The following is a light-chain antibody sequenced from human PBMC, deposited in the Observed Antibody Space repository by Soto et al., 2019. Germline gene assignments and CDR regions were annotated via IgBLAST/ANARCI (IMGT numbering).Light chain of an antibody. V-gene: IGLV2-8*01. CDR1: GSDIGAYDY. CDR2: EVT. Sequence: QSVLTQPPSASGSPGQSVTISCTGTGSDIGAYDYVSWYQRYPGKAPKLMIYEVTKRPSGVPDRISGSKSGNTASLTISGLQTEVEDIFSSPLYAGRLGLSGGGTK. J-gene: IGLJ3*02. CDR3: PLYAGRLGL.